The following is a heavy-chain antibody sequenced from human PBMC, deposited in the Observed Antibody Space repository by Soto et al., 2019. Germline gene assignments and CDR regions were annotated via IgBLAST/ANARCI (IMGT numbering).Heavy chain of an antibody. J-gene: IGHJ4*02. CDR1: GFIFTSHA. Sequence: EVQLLESGGGLAQPGGSLRLSCAASGFIFTSHAMRWVRQAPGEGLEWVSGITSSGSMIHYADSVKGRFSISRDNSNNILYLQMDSLRVEDTAIYYCAKEALGYTYGNFDFWGLGILVTVSS. CDR2: ITSSGSMI. D-gene: IGHD5-18*01. V-gene: IGHV3-23*01. CDR3: AKEALGYTYGNFDF.